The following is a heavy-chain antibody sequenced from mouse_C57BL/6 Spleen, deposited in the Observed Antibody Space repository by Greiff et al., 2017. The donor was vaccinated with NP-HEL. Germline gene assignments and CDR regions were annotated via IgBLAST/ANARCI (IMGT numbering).Heavy chain of an antibody. CDR2: IYRGDGDT. Sequence: VQLVESGGGLVQPGASVKLSCKASGFAFSSYCMNWVRQTPGKGLEWVGQIYRGDGDTNYNGKCKSNATQNSDKTSSTAYMHLSSVTSEESAVDFCATYQGYFGVWGTGTTVTVSS. V-gene: IGHV1-80*01. CDR1: GFAFSSYC. J-gene: IGHJ1*03. CDR3: ATYQGYFGV.